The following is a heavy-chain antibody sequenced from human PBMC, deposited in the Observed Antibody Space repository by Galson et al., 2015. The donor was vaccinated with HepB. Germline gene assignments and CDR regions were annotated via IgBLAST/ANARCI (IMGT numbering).Heavy chain of an antibody. J-gene: IGHJ6*02. CDR1: GFSFSTET. Sequence: SLRLSCAASGFSFSTETMHWVRQVPGKGLEWMAVTSYDGRTSYYADSVKGRFTISRDNSKNTLYLQMKGLRPEDTAIYYCATPFRSGYYYYGLDVWGQGTTVTVSS. CDR2: TSYDGRTS. CDR3: ATPFRSGYYYYGLDV. V-gene: IGHV3-30*04. D-gene: IGHD3-3*01.